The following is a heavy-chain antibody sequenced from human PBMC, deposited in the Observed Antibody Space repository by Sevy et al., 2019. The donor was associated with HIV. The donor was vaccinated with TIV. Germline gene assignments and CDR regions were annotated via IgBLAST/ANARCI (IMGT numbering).Heavy chain of an antibody. J-gene: IGHJ4*02. D-gene: IGHD2-21*02. CDR1: GFPFRGYW. Sequence: GGSLRLSCAAPGFPFRGYWRHWVPQAPGKGLGWVSRINSDGSSTSYADSVKGRFTISRVNAKNTLYLQMNSLRAEDTAVYYCAREFARTVLDYWGQGTLVTVSS. V-gene: IGHV3-74*01. CDR2: INSDGSST. CDR3: AREFARTVLDY.